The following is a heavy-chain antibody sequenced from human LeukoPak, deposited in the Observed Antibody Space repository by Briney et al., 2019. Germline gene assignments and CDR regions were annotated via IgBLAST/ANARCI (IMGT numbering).Heavy chain of an antibody. CDR1: GGSLSGYY. V-gene: IGHV4-34*01. D-gene: IGHD3-10*01. Sequence: SETLCLTCAVYGGSLSGYYWSWIRQPPGKGLEWIGEINHSGSTNYNPSLKSRVTISVGTSKNQFSLKLSSVTAADTAVYYCARGVTMVRGVIPHYYYGMDVWGQGTTVTVSS. CDR3: ARGVTMVRGVIPHYYYGMDV. J-gene: IGHJ6*02. CDR2: INHSGST.